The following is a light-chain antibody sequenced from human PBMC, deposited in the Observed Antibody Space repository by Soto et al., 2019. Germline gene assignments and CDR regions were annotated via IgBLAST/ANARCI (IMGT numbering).Light chain of an antibody. CDR1: SSDVDGSNR. V-gene: IGLV2-18*02. J-gene: IGLJ1*01. CDR2: EVS. CDR3: SSYTSSNTYV. Sequence: HSVLTQPPSVSGSPGQTVTISCTGTSSDVDGSNRVSWYQQPPGTAPKLVIYEVSNRPSGVPERFSGSKSGNTASLTISGLQAEDEADYYCSSYTSSNTYVFGNGTKVTVL.